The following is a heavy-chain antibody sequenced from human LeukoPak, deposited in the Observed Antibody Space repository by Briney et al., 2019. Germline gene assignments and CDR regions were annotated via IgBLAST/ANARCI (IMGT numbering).Heavy chain of an antibody. CDR2: VYFTGRT. Sequence: SETLSLTCTVSGGSITGYYWSWIRQPPGKGPEWIAYVYFTGRTLYNPSLESRVTISVDTSKTQFSLKLSSVTAADTAVYYCARDVGIQLWGHCYYHYMDVWGKGTTVTVSS. CDR3: ARDVGIQLWGHCYYHYMDV. D-gene: IGHD5-18*01. CDR1: GGSITGYY. J-gene: IGHJ6*03. V-gene: IGHV4-59*12.